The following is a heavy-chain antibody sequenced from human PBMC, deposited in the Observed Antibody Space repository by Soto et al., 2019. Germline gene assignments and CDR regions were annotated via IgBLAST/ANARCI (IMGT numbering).Heavy chain of an antibody. CDR3: ANHPPNYYGSGSPRRFDPRANYGMDV. CDR1: GFTFSSYG. CDR2: ISYDGSNK. D-gene: IGHD3-10*01. V-gene: IGHV3-30*18. J-gene: IGHJ6*02. Sequence: QVQLVESGGGVVQPGRSLRLSCAASGFTFSSYGMHWVRQAPGKGLEWVAVISYDGSNKYYADSVKGRFTISRDNSKNTLYLQMNSLRAEDTAVYYCANHPPNYYGSGSPRRFDPRANYGMDVWGQGTTVTVSS.